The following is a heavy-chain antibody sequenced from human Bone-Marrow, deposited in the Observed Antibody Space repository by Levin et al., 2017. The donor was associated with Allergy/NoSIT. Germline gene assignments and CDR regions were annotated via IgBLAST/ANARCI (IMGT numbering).Heavy chain of an antibody. CDR3: ARVRAYCGGEYSEPDYNYFGMDV. V-gene: IGHV1-69*13. Sequence: SVKVSCKTSGGSFNSYVISWVRQAPGQGLEWMGGIIPISGTSNYAQKFQGRVTITADESTSTAYVELSNLRSGDTAVYYCARVRAYCGGEYSEPDYNYFGMDVWGQGTTVTVS. J-gene: IGHJ6*02. CDR2: IIPISGTS. D-gene: IGHD2-21*01. CDR1: GGSFNSYV.